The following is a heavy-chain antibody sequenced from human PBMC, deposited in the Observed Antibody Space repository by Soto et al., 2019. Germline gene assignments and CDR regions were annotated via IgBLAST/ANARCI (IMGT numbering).Heavy chain of an antibody. J-gene: IGHJ3*02. D-gene: IGHD4-4*01. CDR1: GFTLSSNG. CDR2: IGYDGSDK. Sequence: QVQLVESGGGVVQPGKSLRLSCAASGFTLSSNGMHWVRQAPGKGLEWVAFIGYDGSDKYYADSVKGRFTISRDNSKNTLYLQMNSLRAEDTAVYYCARDRYPNYPPDAFDIWGQGTLVTVSS. V-gene: IGHV3-33*01. CDR3: ARDRYPNYPPDAFDI.